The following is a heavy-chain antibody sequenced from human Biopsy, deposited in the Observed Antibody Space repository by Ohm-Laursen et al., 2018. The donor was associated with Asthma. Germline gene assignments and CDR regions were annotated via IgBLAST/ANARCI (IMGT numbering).Heavy chain of an antibody. J-gene: IGHJ3*01. Sequence: SVKVSCKVSGYTSISYAIHWVRQAPGQRLEWMGWVNTGNGDTKYSQKFQGRVTITRDTSASTAYMELRSLRSEDTATYYCARTYYDFLTGQVKDVFGVWGQGTMVTVSS. CDR3: ARTYYDFLTGQVKDVFGV. CDR2: VNTGNGDT. D-gene: IGHD3-9*01. CDR1: GYTSISYA. V-gene: IGHV1-3*04.